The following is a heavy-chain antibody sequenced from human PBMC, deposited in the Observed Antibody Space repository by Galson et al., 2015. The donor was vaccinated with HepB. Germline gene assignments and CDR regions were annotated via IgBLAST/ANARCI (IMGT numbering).Heavy chain of an antibody. Sequence: QSGAEVKKPGESLRISCKASGGTFSSYAISWVRQAPGQGLEWMGGIIPIFGTANYAQKFQGRVTITADESTSTAYMELSSLRSEDTAVYYCARDGSVGGYSYGGLDYWGQGTLVTVSS. CDR2: IIPIFGTA. V-gene: IGHV1-69*01. J-gene: IGHJ4*02. CDR3: ARDGSVGGYSYGGLDY. D-gene: IGHD5-18*01. CDR1: GGTFSSYA.